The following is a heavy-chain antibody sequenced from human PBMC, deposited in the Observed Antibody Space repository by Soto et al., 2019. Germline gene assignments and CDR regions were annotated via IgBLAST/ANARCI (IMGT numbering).Heavy chain of an antibody. J-gene: IGHJ6*03. CDR2: ISVYNGNT. CDR3: ARSPNYYYYMDV. V-gene: IGHV1-18*01. Sequence: QVQLVQSGAEVKKPGVSVKVSCKASGYTFSTYGISWVRQAPGQGLEWMGWISVYNGNTKYAQKLQGRVTMTADTSTSTAYMELRSLRSDDTAVYYCARSPNYYYYMDVWGKGTTVTVSS. CDR1: GYTFSTYG.